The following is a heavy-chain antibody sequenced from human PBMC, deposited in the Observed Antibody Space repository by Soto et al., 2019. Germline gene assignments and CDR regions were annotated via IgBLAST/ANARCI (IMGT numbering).Heavy chain of an antibody. CDR3: AREGSCGGGCYNPEVAFDI. V-gene: IGHV1-46*01. Sequence: ALVNLSRKACVYSFMSYYMHWVRQTPGQGLEWMGIINPSGGSTSYAQKFQGRVTMTRDTSTSTVYMELSSLRSEDTAVYYCAREGSCGGGCYNPEVAFDIWGQRPMVT. D-gene: IGHD2-21*02. CDR1: VYSFMSYY. J-gene: IGHJ3*02. CDR2: INPSGGST.